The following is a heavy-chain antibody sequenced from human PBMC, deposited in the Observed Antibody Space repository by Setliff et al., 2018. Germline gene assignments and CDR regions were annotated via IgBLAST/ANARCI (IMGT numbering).Heavy chain of an antibody. CDR1: GGSIGSSGSY. V-gene: IGHV4-39*01. J-gene: IGHJ5*02. Sequence: PSETLSLTCTVSGGSIGSSGSYWGWIRQLPGKGLEWIGIIYYSGSPYYNSSLKSRVTISVDTSKNQFSLRLKSVTAADTAIYYCAREGPGMAYESWGQGMLVTVS. CDR3: AREGPGMAYES. D-gene: IGHD3-22*01. CDR2: IYYSGSP.